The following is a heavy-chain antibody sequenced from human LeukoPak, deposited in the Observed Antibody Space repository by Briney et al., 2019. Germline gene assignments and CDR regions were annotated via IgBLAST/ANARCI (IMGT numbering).Heavy chain of an antibody. J-gene: IGHJ4*02. V-gene: IGHV3-15*01. CDR2: IKSKTDGGTT. CDR1: GFTVSSDY. CDR3: TTIYYYDSSGYFLDY. Sequence: GGSLRLSCAASGFTVSSDYMSWVRQAPGKGLEWVGRIKSKTDGGTTDYAAPVKGRFTISRDDSKNTLYLQMNSLKTEDTAVYYCTTIYYYDSSGYFLDYWGQGTLVTVSS. D-gene: IGHD3-22*01.